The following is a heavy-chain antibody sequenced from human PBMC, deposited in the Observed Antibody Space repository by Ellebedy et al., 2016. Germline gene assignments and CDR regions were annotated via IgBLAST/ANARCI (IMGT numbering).Heavy chain of an antibody. D-gene: IGHD3/OR15-3a*01. CDR2: INIDGSGI. CDR1: GFSFSSYW. Sequence: GGSLRLSXAASGFSFSSYWMHWVRQAPGEGLVWVSRINIDGSGITYGDSVKGRFSISRDNAKNTLYLQMNSLRVEDTAVYYCVRWTDVWGKGTTVTVSS. CDR3: VRWTDV. J-gene: IGHJ6*04. V-gene: IGHV3-74*01.